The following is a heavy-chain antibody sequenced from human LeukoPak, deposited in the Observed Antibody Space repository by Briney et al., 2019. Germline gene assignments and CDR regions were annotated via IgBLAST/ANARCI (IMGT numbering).Heavy chain of an antibody. CDR1: GGSFSGYY. CDR2: IYYSGST. D-gene: IGHD6-6*01. Sequence: ETLSLTCAVYGGSFSGYYWSWIRQPPGKGLEWIGSIYYSGSTYYNPSLKSRVTISVDTSKNQFSLKLSSVTAADTAVYYCARDAEEYSSSSGYYYYYMDVWGKGTTVTVSS. J-gene: IGHJ6*03. V-gene: IGHV4-34*01. CDR3: ARDAEEYSSSSGYYYYYMDV.